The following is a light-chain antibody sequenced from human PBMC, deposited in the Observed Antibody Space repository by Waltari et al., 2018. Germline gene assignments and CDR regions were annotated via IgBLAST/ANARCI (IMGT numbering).Light chain of an antibody. CDR3: SSYTSSSSYV. Sequence: QSALTQPASVSGSPGQSITIPCTGTSSDVGGYNYVSWYQQHPGNAPKLMIYDVSNRPSGVPNRFSGAKSGNTASLTISGLQAEDEADYYCSSYTSSSSYVFGTGTKVTVL. J-gene: IGLJ1*01. CDR1: SSDVGGYNY. CDR2: DVS. V-gene: IGLV2-14*03.